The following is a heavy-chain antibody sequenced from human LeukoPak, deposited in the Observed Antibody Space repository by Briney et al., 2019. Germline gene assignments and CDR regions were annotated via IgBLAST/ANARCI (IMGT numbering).Heavy chain of an antibody. D-gene: IGHD6-13*01. CDR3: ARSQTAGWFRYFDY. CDR2: INPNSGGT. J-gene: IGHJ4*02. V-gene: IGHV1-2*04. CDR1: GYTFTGYY. Sequence: ASVTVSFTASGYTFTGYYMHWVRQAPGQGLEWMGWINPNSGGTNYAQKFQGWVTMTRDTSISTAYMELSRLRSDDTAVYYCARSQTAGWFRYFDYWGQGTLVTASS.